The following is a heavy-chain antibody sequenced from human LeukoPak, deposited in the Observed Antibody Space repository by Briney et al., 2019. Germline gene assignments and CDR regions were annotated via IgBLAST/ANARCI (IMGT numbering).Heavy chain of an antibody. CDR3: ARVKEDIVVVPAAIRGIDRGYYYMDV. J-gene: IGHJ6*03. V-gene: IGHV4-38-2*02. CDR1: GYSISSGYY. CDR2: IYHSGST. D-gene: IGHD2-2*02. Sequence: KSSETLSLTCTVSGYSISSGYYWGWIRQPPGKGLEWIGSIYHSGSTYYNPSLKSRVTISVDTSKNQFSLKLSSVTAADTAVYYCARVKEDIVVVPAAIRGIDRGYYYMDVWGKGTTVTVSS.